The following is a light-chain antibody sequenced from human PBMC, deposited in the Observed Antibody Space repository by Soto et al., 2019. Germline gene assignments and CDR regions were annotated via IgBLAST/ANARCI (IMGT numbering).Light chain of an antibody. J-gene: IGKJ2*01. CDR1: QTVASN. Sequence: EIVMTQSPASLSVSPGDGATLSCRASQTVASNLAWYQQKPGQGPRLLIHGASTRAAGVPARFSGSGSGTDFTLTISSRQSEDFAVYYCQQYHNWPPKYTFGQGTKLQIK. V-gene: IGKV3-15*01. CDR3: QQYHNWPPKYT. CDR2: GAS.